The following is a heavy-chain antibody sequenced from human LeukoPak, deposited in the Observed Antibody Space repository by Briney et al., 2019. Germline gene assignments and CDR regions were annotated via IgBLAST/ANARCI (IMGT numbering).Heavy chain of an antibody. J-gene: IGHJ4*02. V-gene: IGHV3-9*01. CDR3: VKEPTERYYIDY. CDR2: ISWDSGSV. CDR1: GLTFDNYA. Sequence: PGGSLRLSCAASGLTFDNYAMHWVGQARGKGLEWVSGISWDSGSVEYADSVKGRFIISRDNAKSSLFLQMSSLRAEDTALYYCVKEPTERYYIDYWGQGTLATVSS. D-gene: IGHD1-1*01.